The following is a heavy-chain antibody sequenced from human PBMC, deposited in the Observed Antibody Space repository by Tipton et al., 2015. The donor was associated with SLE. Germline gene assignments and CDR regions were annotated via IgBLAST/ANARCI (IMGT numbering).Heavy chain of an antibody. V-gene: IGHV4-31*02. Sequence: WSWIRQHPGKGLEWIGYIYYSGSTYYNPSLKSRVTISVDTSKNQFSLKLSSVTAADTAVYYCARDRYFDYYYGMDVWDQGP. D-gene: IGHD3-9*01. J-gene: IGHJ6*02. CDR2: IYYSGST. CDR3: ARDRYFDYYYGMDV.